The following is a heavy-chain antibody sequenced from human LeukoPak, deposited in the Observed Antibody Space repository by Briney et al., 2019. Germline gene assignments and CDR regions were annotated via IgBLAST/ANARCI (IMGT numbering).Heavy chain of an antibody. V-gene: IGHV3-73*01. Sequence: PGGSLRLSCAASGFTFSGSAMHWVRQASGKGLEWVGRIRSKANSYATAYAASVKGRFTISRDDSKNTAYLQMNSLKTEDTAVYYCTSHSSSWYVFDYWGQGTLVTVSS. CDR2: IRSKANSYAT. CDR3: TSHSSSWYVFDY. D-gene: IGHD6-13*01. CDR1: GFTFSGSA. J-gene: IGHJ4*02.